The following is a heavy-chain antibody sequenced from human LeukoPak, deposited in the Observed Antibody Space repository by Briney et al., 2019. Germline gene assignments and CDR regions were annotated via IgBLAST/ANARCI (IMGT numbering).Heavy chain of an antibody. CDR1: GYSFTSYW. J-gene: IGHJ4*02. CDR2: IYPGDSDT. CDR3: ARLTFGGVIALDY. D-gene: IGHD3-16*02. V-gene: IGHV5-51*01. Sequence: LGESLKISCKGSGYSFTSYWIGWVRHQPAKGLEWRGIIYPGDSDTNYSPSFQGQVTISADKSISTAYLQWSSLKASDTAMYYCARLTFGGVIALDYWGQGTLVTVSS.